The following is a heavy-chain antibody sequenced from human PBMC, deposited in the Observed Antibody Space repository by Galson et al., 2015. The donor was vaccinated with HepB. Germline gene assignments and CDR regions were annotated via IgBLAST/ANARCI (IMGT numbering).Heavy chain of an antibody. CDR3: ARDPGYYDSSGYYYVGEPYGMDG. D-gene: IGHD3-22*01. CDR2: ISSRSTTR. Sequence: SLRLSCASSGFTFIDYSMNWVRQAPGKGLEWISYISSRSTTRFYADSVKGRFTISRDNAKNSLYLQMNTLRAEDTAVYYCARDPGYYDSSGYYYVGEPYGMDGWGQGTTVIVS. J-gene: IGHJ6*02. CDR1: GFTFIDYS. V-gene: IGHV3-48*01.